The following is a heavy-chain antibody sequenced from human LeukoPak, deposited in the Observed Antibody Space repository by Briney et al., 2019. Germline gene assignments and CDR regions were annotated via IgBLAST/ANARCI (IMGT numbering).Heavy chain of an antibody. J-gene: IGHJ4*02. CDR3: ARDYYASGSHDY. CDR1: GFTFKTYW. D-gene: IGHD3-10*01. V-gene: IGHV3-7*01. CDR2: IKQDGSET. Sequence: GGSLRLSCAGSGFTFKTYWLTWVRQAPGEGLEWVGNIKQDGSETYCGDSVKGRFTTSRDNAKNSMYLQMNNLRAEDTAVYYCARDYYASGSHDYWGQGTLVTVSS.